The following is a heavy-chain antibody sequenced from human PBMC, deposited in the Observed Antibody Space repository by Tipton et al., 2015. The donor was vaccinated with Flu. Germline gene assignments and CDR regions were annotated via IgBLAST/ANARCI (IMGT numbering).Heavy chain of an antibody. V-gene: IGHV3-53*01. CDR1: GFTVSSNS. J-gene: IGHJ6*02. Sequence: SLRLSCAASGFTVSSNSMSWVRQAPGKGLEWISLIYSAGSTYYADSVKGRFTISRDNSKSTVFLQMNTLRAEDTAVYYCARVLSSEYYYGMDVWGQGTTVTVSS. D-gene: IGHD3-16*02. CDR2: IYSAGST. CDR3: ARVLSSEYYYGMDV.